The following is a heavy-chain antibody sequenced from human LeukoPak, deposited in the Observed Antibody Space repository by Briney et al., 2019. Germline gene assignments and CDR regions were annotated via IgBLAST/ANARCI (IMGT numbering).Heavy chain of an antibody. Sequence: SETLSLTCTVSGGSISSYYWSWIRQPPGKGLEWIGYIYYSGSTNYNPSLKSRVTISVDTSKNQFSLKLSSVTAEDTAVYYCAREGALTETKDAFDIWGQGTMVTVSS. V-gene: IGHV4-59*12. CDR2: IYYSGST. D-gene: IGHD3-16*01. CDR3: AREGALTETKDAFDI. J-gene: IGHJ3*02. CDR1: GGSISSYY.